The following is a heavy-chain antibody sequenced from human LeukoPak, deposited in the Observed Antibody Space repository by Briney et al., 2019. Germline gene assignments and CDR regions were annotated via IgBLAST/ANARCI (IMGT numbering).Heavy chain of an antibody. J-gene: IGHJ4*02. V-gene: IGHV1-18*01. Sequence: ASVKVSCKASGYTFTTYGITWVRQAPGQGLEGMGWISAYNGNTNYAQKLQGRVTMTTDTSTSTAYMELRSLRSDDTAVYYCARPLVDGYKELGYWGQGTLVTVSS. CDR2: ISAYNGNT. CDR1: GYTFTTYG. CDR3: ARPLVDGYKELGY. D-gene: IGHD5-24*01.